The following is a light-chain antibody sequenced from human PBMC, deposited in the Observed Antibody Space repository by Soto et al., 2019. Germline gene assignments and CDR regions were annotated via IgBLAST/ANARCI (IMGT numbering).Light chain of an antibody. J-gene: IGLJ3*02. V-gene: IGLV2-8*01. CDR1: SSDVGGYEH. CDR3: SSSAGIYHYLV. Sequence: QSALTQPPSASGSPGQSVTISCTGTSSDVGGYEHVSWYQQHPGKAPKLMIYEVNKRPSGVPDRFSGSKSGYTASLTVSGLQTEDEAFYYCSSSAGIYHYLVFGGGTKLTVL. CDR2: EVN.